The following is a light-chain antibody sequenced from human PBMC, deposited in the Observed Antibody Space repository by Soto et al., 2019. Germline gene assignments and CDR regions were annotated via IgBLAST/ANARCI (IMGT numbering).Light chain of an antibody. CDR3: CSYAGSYNYI. J-gene: IGLJ1*01. CDR1: SSDVGGYNY. CDR2: DVS. Sequence: QCALTQPRSVYGSPGQSVTISCTGTSSDVGGYNYVSWHQQYPGKAPKLMIFDVSKRPSGVPDRFSGSKSGNTASLTISGLQAEDEADYYCCSYAGSYNYIFGTGTKLTVL. V-gene: IGLV2-11*01.